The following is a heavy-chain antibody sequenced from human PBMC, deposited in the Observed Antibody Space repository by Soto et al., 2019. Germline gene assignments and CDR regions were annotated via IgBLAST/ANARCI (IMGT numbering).Heavy chain of an antibody. V-gene: IGHV4-59*01. Sequence: SETLSLTCTVSGGYISSYGWSWIRQPPGKGLEWIGYIYYSGSTNYNPSLKSRVTISVDTSKNQFSLKLSSVTAADTAVYYCARGVTHLGYWGQGTLVTVSS. CDR3: ARGVTHLGY. J-gene: IGHJ4*02. CDR2: IYYSGST. D-gene: IGHD2-21*02. CDR1: GGYISSYG.